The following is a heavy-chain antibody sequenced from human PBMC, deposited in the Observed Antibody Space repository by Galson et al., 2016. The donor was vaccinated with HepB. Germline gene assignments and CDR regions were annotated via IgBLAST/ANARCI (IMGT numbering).Heavy chain of an antibody. CDR1: GVTFTSYA. V-gene: IGHV3-23*01. D-gene: IGHD3-3*01. CDR3: ARDRRLDH. Sequence: SLRLSCAASGVTFTSYAMTWVRQAPGKGLEWVSSISGSGGDTYYVDSVKGRFSISRDNSKNTLYLQMNSLRGEDTAVYYCARDRRLDHWGQGALVTVSS. CDR2: ISGSGGDT. J-gene: IGHJ4*02.